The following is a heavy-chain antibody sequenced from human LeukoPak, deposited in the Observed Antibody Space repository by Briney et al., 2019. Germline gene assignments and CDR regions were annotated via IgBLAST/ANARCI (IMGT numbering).Heavy chain of an antibody. CDR3: AREYGYYFDS. CDR1: GFTFSSYS. D-gene: IGHD3-22*01. CDR2: IKEDGSEK. Sequence: GGSLRLSCAASGFTFSSYSMTWVRQAPGKGLEWVANIKEDGSEKYYADSVTGRFTISRDNAKNLLYLQMNSLRAEDTAVYFCAREYGYYFDSWGQGTLVTVSS. V-gene: IGHV3-7*01. J-gene: IGHJ4*02.